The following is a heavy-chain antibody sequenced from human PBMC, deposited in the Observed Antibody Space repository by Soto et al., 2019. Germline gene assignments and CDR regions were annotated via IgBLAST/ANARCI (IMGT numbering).Heavy chain of an antibody. V-gene: IGHV3-21*01. Sequence: EVQLVESGGGLVKPGGSLRLSCAASGFTFSSYSMNWVRQAPGKGLEWVSSISSSSSYIYYADSVKGRFTISRDNAKNSLYLQMNSLRAEDTAVYYCARGPTITDAVDYWGQGTLLTVSS. CDR2: ISSSSSYI. CDR1: GFTFSSYS. D-gene: IGHD5-12*01. J-gene: IGHJ4*02. CDR3: ARGPTITDAVDY.